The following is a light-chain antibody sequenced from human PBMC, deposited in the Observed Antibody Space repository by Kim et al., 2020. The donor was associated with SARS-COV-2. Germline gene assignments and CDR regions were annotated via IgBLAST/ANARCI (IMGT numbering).Light chain of an antibody. CDR3: QSWDSSTVV. Sequence: SYELTQPPSVSVSPGQTASISCSGDKLEDKYACWYQQKPGQSPVLVIYQDSQRPSGIPERFSGSNSGNTATLTISGTQAMDEADYYCQSWDSSTVVFGGGTQLTVL. J-gene: IGLJ2*01. CDR1: KLEDKY. V-gene: IGLV3-1*01. CDR2: QDS.